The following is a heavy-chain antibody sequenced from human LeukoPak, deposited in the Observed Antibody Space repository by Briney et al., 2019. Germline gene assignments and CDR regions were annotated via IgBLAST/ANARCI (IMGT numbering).Heavy chain of an antibody. Sequence: SETLSLTCTVSGGSISSYYWSWIRQPAGKGLEWIGRIYTSRSTNYNPSLKSRVTMSVDTSKNQFSLKLSSVTAADTAVYYCARDRCSGGSCYPFDYWGQGTLVTVSS. J-gene: IGHJ4*02. V-gene: IGHV4-4*07. CDR3: ARDRCSGGSCYPFDY. D-gene: IGHD2-15*01. CDR2: IYTSRST. CDR1: GGSISSYY.